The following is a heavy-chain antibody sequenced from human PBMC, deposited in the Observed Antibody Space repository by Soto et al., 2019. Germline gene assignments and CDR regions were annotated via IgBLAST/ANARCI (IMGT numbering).Heavy chain of an antibody. V-gene: IGHV1-18*01. CDR2: ISTYNGNT. D-gene: IGHD4-17*01. Sequence: QVQLVQSGAEVKKPGTSVKVSCKASGYTFTSNGISWVRQAPGQGLEWMGWISTYNGNTNCAQKLQGRVTMTRDTSTSIAYRELRDLRSDDTAVYYCARDGYGDYGYWGQGSLVTVSS. CDR1: GYTFTSNG. CDR3: ARDGYGDYGY. J-gene: IGHJ4*02.